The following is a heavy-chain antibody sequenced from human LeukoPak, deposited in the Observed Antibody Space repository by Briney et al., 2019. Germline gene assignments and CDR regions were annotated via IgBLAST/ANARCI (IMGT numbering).Heavy chain of an antibody. CDR2: IYYSGST. V-gene: IGHV4-59*01. CDR3: ARDQAGATGY. D-gene: IGHD1-26*01. CDR1: GDSISGYY. J-gene: IGHJ4*02. Sequence: SETLSLTCTVSGDSISGYYWSWIRQPPGKGLEWIGYIYYSGSTNYNPSLKSRVTISVDTSKNQFSPKLSSVTAADTAVYYCARDQAGATGYWGQGALVTVSS.